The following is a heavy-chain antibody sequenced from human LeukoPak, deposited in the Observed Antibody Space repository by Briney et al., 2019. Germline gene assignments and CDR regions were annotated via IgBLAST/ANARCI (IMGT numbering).Heavy chain of an antibody. V-gene: IGHV3-21*01. D-gene: IGHD3-22*01. CDR3: ARIRDYYDSSGYSYGYYGMDV. CDR1: GFTFSSYS. CDR2: ISSNSNYI. Sequence: GGSLRPSCAASGFTFSSYSMNWVRQAPGKGLEWVSSISSNSNYIYYADSVKGRFTISRDNAKNSLYLQMNSLRAEDTAVYYCARIRDYYDSSGYSYGYYGMDVWGQGTTVTVSS. J-gene: IGHJ6*02.